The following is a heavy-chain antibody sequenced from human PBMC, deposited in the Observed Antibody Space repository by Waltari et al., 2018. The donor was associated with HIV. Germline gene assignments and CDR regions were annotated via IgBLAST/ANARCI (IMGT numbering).Heavy chain of an antibody. CDR3: ARDPLCTNGVCYKFDP. CDR2: LYYTGST. CDR1: GGSISSGGYY. J-gene: IGHJ5*02. Sequence: QVQLQESGPGLVKPSQTLSLTCTVSGGSISSGGYYWSGIRQHPGKGLEWIGYLYYTGSTYYNPSLKSRVTISVDTSKNQFSVKLSSVTAADTAVYYCARDPLCTNGVCYKFDPWGQGTLVTVSS. D-gene: IGHD2-8*01. V-gene: IGHV4-31*03.